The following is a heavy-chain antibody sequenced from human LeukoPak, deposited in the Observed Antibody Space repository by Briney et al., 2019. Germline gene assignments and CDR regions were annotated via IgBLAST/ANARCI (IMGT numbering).Heavy chain of an antibody. CDR2: IYYSGST. CDR1: GGSISSYY. J-gene: IGHJ3*02. Sequence: SETLSLTCTVSGGSISSYYWSWIRQPPGKGLEWIGYIYYSGSTNYNPSLKSRVTISVDTSKNQFSLRLSSVTAADTAVYYCARIRQLGHAFDIWGQGTMVTVSS. V-gene: IGHV4-59*01. D-gene: IGHD5-18*01. CDR3: ARIRQLGHAFDI.